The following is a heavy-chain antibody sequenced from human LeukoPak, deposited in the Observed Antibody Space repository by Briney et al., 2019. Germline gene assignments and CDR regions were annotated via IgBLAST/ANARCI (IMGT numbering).Heavy chain of an antibody. V-gene: IGHV3-7*01. CDR1: GFTFSSYW. J-gene: IGHJ6*02. CDR2: IKQDGSEK. CDR3: ARDPVYYGSGSYYYYYYGMDV. D-gene: IGHD3-10*01. Sequence: GGSLRLSCAASGFTFSSYWMSWVRQAPGKGLEWVANIKQDGSEKYYVDSVKGRFTISRDNAKNSLYLQMNSLRAEDTAVYYCARDPVYYGSGSYYYYYYGMDVWGQGTTVTVSS.